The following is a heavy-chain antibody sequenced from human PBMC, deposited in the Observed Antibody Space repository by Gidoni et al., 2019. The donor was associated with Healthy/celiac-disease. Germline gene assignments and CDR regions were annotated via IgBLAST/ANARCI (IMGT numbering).Heavy chain of an antibody. V-gene: IGHV1-18*01. Sequence: QVQLVQSGAEVTKTGALVMVSCMDHGYTFTSSGISWVRPAPGQGLEWMGWISAYNSNTNYAQKLQGIVTMTTDTSTSTAFMELRSLRSDDTAVYYWARDPYSISCYYYYCMDVWGQGTTVTVSS. CDR3: ARDPYSISCYYYYCMDV. D-gene: IGHD6-13*01. CDR1: GYTFTSSG. CDR2: ISAYNSNT. J-gene: IGHJ6*02.